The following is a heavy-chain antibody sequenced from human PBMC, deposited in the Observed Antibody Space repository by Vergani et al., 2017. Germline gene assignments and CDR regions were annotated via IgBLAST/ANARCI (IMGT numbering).Heavy chain of an antibody. Sequence: EVQLVESGGGLVKRGGSLRLSCAASGFTFSSYTMNWVRQAPGKGLEWVSSISSSSTYIYYADSVKGRFTISRDNAKNSLYLQMNSLSAEDTAVYYCVGYRSGYYGDFQHWGQGTLVTVSS. D-gene: IGHD3-3*01. CDR3: VGYRSGYYGDFQH. V-gene: IGHV3-21*01. J-gene: IGHJ1*01. CDR2: ISSSSTYI. CDR1: GFTFSSYT.